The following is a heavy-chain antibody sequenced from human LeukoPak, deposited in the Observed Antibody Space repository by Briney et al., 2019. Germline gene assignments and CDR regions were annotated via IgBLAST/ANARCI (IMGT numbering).Heavy chain of an antibody. D-gene: IGHD2-2*01. Sequence: GGSLRLSCAASGFPFSDYYMSWIRQAPGEVLEWGSYISGGSHKYYADSVKGRFTISSDNAKNSLFLQMNRLRAEDTDVYYCARGFDCSSASCSCMDLWGQGTTVTVSS. CDR1: GFPFSDYY. J-gene: IGHJ6*02. CDR3: ARGFDCSSASCSCMDL. CDR2: ISGGSHK. V-gene: IGHV3-11*01.